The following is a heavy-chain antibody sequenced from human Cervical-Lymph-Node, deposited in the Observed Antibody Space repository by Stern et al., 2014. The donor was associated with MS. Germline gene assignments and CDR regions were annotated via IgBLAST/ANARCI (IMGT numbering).Heavy chain of an antibody. Sequence: QVQLLQPGAEVKKPGASVKVSCKASGYTFTSYGISWVRQAPGQGLEWMGWISGYNGNTNYAQKVQGRVTMTTDTSTSTAYMELRSLRSDDTAVYYCARDWGSIGDQKIYYYYYGMDVWGQGTTVTVSS. J-gene: IGHJ6*02. V-gene: IGHV1-18*01. D-gene: IGHD2-21*02. CDR3: ARDWGSIGDQKIYYYYYGMDV. CDR2: ISGYNGNT. CDR1: GYTFTSYG.